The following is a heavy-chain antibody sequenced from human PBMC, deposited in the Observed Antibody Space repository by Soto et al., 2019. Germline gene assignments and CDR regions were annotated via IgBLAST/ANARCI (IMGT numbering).Heavy chain of an antibody. Sequence: QVQLVQSGAEVKKPGSSVKVSCKASGGTFSSYAISWVRQAPGQGLEWMGGIIPIFGTANYAQKFQGRVTITADESTSTAYMELSSLRSEDTAVYYCARDGYCSGGSCYLGWFDPWGQGTLVTVSS. CDR2: IIPIFGTA. CDR1: GGTFSSYA. D-gene: IGHD2-15*01. CDR3: ARDGYCSGGSCYLGWFDP. J-gene: IGHJ5*02. V-gene: IGHV1-69*01.